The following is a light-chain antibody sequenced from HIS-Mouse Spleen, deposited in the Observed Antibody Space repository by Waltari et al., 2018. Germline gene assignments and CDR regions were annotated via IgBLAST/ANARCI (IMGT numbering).Light chain of an antibody. J-gene: IGLJ2*01. CDR1: SLRSYY. V-gene: IGLV3-19*01. Sequence: SSELTQDPAVSVALGQTVRITCQGDSLRSYYASWYQQKPGQAPVLVIYGKNNRPSGIPDRFSGSGSGNTASVTITGGQAEDEADYYCNSRDSRGNHVVFGGGTKLTVL. CDR3: NSRDSRGNHVV. CDR2: GKN.